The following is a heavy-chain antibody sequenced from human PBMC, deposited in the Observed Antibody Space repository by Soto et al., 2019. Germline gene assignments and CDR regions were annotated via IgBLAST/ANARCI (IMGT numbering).Heavy chain of an antibody. D-gene: IGHD6-19*01. CDR2: INHSGST. J-gene: IGHJ5*02. V-gene: IGHV4-34*01. CDR3: ATAVAGTGGWFDP. CDR1: GGSFSGYY. Sequence: QVQLQQWGAGLLKPSETLSLTCAVYGGSFSGYYWSWIRQPPGKGLEWIGEINHSGSTNYNPSLKSRVXXSXDXXKNQFSLKLSSVTAADTAVYYCATAVAGTGGWFDPWGQGTLVTVSS.